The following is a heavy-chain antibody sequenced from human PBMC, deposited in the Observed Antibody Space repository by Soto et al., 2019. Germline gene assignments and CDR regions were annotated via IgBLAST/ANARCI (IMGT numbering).Heavy chain of an antibody. D-gene: IGHD6-13*01. CDR2: IYYSGST. CDR3: ARSTRVIGIAAAPTNWFDP. CDR1: GGSISSGGYY. Sequence: TLSLTGTVSGGSISSGGYYWSWIRQHPGKGLEWIGYIYYSGSTYYNPSLKSRVTISVDTSKNQFSLKLSSVTAADTAVYYCARSTRVIGIAAAPTNWFDPWGQGTLVTVSS. J-gene: IGHJ5*02. V-gene: IGHV4-31*03.